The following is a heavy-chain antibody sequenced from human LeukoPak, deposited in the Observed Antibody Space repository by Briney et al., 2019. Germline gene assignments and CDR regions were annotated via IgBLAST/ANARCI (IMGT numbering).Heavy chain of an antibody. D-gene: IGHD2-2*01. CDR2: IYSGGST. V-gene: IGHV3-53*01. Sequence: GGSLRLSCAASGFTVSSNYMSWVRQAPGTGLEWVSVIYSGGSTYYADSVKGRFTISRDNSKNTLYLQMNSLRAEDTAVYYCARATPTRYFDYWGQGTLVTVSS. J-gene: IGHJ4*02. CDR3: ARATPTRYFDY. CDR1: GFTVSSNY.